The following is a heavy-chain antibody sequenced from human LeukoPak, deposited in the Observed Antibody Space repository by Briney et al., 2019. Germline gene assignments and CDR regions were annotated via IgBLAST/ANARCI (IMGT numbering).Heavy chain of an antibody. D-gene: IGHD3-9*01. CDR1: GFTFRRYW. J-gene: IGHJ5*02. V-gene: IGHV3-7*01. Sequence: GGSLRLSCAGSGFTFRRYWMNWVRPAPGKGLEWLAIIKQDGTEKHYKGSVGGRFTIARDNAKNSLHLQMNSLRAEDTAVYYCAGGSGYLITSWGQGTLVTVSS. CDR3: AGGSGYLITS. CDR2: IKQDGTEK.